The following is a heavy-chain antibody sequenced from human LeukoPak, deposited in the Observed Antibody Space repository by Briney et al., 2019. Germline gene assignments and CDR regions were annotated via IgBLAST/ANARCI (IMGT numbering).Heavy chain of an antibody. CDR3: ASASSHRIAAGGDF. CDR2: INSDGSSR. Sequence: GGSLRLSCAASGFTFSSYWMHWVRQAPGEGLVWVSRINSDGSSRNYADSVKGRFTISRDNAKNTVYLQMNSLRADDTAVYYCASASSHRIAAGGDFWGQGTLVTASS. D-gene: IGHD6-13*01. V-gene: IGHV3-74*01. CDR1: GFTFSSYW. J-gene: IGHJ4*02.